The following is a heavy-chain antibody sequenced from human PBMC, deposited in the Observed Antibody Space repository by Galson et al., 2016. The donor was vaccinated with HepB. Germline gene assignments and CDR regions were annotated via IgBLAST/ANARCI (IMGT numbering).Heavy chain of an antibody. CDR3: ARALGRSSGWSPKGY. CDR2: ISYDESKK. CDR1: GFSVSHYA. D-gene: IGHD6-19*01. Sequence: SLRLSWGASGFSVSHYAMHWIRQAPGKGLGWVALISYDESKKYYVDSVKGRFTISRDNAKNTLYLQMNSLRTEDTAVYYCARALGRSSGWSPKGYWGPRPLVPVS. J-gene: IGHJ1*01. V-gene: IGHV3-30*03.